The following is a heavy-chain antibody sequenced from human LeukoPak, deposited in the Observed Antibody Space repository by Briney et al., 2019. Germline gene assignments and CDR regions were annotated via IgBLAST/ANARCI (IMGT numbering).Heavy chain of an antibody. Sequence: PGGSLRLSCAASGFTFSTYWMSRVRQAPGKGLEWVGNIKEDGSDKYYGDSVKGRFTISRDNAKNSLYLQMNSLRAEDTAVYYCARDAPGYGGYGDWGQGILVTVSS. J-gene: IGHJ4*02. D-gene: IGHD5-12*01. V-gene: IGHV3-7*01. CDR1: GFTFSTYW. CDR2: IKEDGSDK. CDR3: ARDAPGYGGYGD.